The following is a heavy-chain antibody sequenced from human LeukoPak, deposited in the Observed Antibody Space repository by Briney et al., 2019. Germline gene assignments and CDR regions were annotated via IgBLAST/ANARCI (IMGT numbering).Heavy chain of an antibody. V-gene: IGHV5-51*01. CDR3: ARWGISGYYHFFDY. CDR1: GYSFASYS. D-gene: IGHD3-22*01. Sequence: GESLKISCKGSGYSFASYSIGWVLQMTGKGLVWMVIIYPGDSDTRYSPSFQGQVTISADKSISTAYLQWSSLKASDTAMYYCARWGISGYYHFFDYWGQGTLVTVSS. J-gene: IGHJ4*02. CDR2: IYPGDSDT.